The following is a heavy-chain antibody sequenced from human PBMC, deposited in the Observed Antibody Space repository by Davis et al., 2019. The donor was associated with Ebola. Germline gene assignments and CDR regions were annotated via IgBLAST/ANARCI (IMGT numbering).Heavy chain of an antibody. V-gene: IGHV1-2*04. J-gene: IGHJ6*02. CDR2: INPNSGGT. CDR3: AAARLSSTSCYKCYYYGMDV. CDR1: GYTFTGYY. D-gene: IGHD2-2*02. Sequence: ASVKVSCKASGYTFTGYYMHWVRQAPGQGLEWMGWINPNSGGTNYAQKFQGWVTMTRDTSISTAYMELSRLRSDDTAVYYCAAARLSSTSCYKCYYYGMDVWGQGTTVTVSS.